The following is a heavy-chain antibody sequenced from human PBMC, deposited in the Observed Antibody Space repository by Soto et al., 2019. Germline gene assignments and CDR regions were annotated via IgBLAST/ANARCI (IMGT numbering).Heavy chain of an antibody. J-gene: IGHJ6*02. Sequence: SVKVSCKASGGTFSSYAISWVRQAPGQGLEWMGGIIPIFGTANYAQKFQGRVTITADKSTSTAYMELSSLRSDDAAVYYCARERHDYVWGSYRYYYGMDVWGQGTTVTVSS. V-gene: IGHV1-69*06. D-gene: IGHD3-16*02. CDR3: ARERHDYVWGSYRYYYGMDV. CDR1: GGTFSSYA. CDR2: IIPIFGTA.